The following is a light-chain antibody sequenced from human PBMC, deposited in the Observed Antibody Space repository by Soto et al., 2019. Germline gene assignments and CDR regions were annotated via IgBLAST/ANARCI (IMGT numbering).Light chain of an antibody. V-gene: IGKV3-15*01. CDR2: XXS. CDR1: QSVTTS. CDR3: QQYNNWPPT. Sequence: EIVLTQSPGTLSLSPGERATLSCRASQSVTTSLAWYQQKNXXXPRXLXXXXSSRAPXIPATFRGPPSGTEFTLTISRLQSEDFAVYYCQQYNNWPPTLGGGTKGDI. J-gene: IGKJ4*01.